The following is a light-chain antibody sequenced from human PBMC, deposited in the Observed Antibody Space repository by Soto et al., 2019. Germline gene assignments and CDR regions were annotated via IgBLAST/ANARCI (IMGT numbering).Light chain of an antibody. V-gene: IGKV1-39*01. J-gene: IGKJ5*01. CDR3: QQSYSTPIT. CDR2: AAS. Sequence: DIQMTQSPSSVSASVGDSVSIXXRASQSISSYLNWYQQKPGKAPKLXIYAASSLQSGVPSRFSGSGSGTDFTLTISSLQPEDFATYYCQQSYSTPITFGQGTRLEIK. CDR1: QSISSY.